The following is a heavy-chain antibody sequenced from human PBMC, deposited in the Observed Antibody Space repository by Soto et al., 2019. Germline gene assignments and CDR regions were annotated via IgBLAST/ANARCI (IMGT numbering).Heavy chain of an antibody. Sequence: SVKVSCKASGGTFSSYTISWVRQAPGQGLEWMGRIIPILGIANYAQKFQGRVTITADKSTSTAYMELSSLRSEDTAVYYCARVGVDGVQQLFXLDSWGQGTMVTVSS. J-gene: IGHJ3*02. D-gene: IGHD6-13*01. V-gene: IGHV1-69*02. CDR1: GGTFSSYT. CDR2: IIPILGIA. CDR3: ARVGVDGVQQLFXLDS.